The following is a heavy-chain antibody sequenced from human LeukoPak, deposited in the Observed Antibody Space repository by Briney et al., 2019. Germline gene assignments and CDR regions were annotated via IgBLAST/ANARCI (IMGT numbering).Heavy chain of an antibody. J-gene: IGHJ4*02. CDR2: INPNSGGT. Sequence: ASVKVSCKAAGYTFTGYYMHWVRQAPGQGFEWMGWINPNSGGTNYAQKFQGRVTMTRDTSITTAYMELSRLRSDDTAVYYCARRYFVSGSYYTDYWGQGTLVTVSS. D-gene: IGHD3-10*01. CDR3: ARRYFVSGSYYTDY. V-gene: IGHV1-2*02. CDR1: GYTFTGYY.